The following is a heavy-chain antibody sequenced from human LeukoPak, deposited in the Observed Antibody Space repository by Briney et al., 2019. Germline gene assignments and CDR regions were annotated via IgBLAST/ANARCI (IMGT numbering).Heavy chain of an antibody. D-gene: IGHD3-10*01. V-gene: IGHV1-18*01. CDR3: ARDPIYYGSGSYYNGIGYYYGMDV. Sequence: ASVKVSCKASGYTFTSYGISWVRQAPGQGLEWMGWISAYNGNTNYAQKLQGRVTMTTDTSTSTAYMELRSLRSDDTAVYYCARDPIYYGSGSYYNGIGYYYGMDVWGQGTTVTVSS. CDR1: GYTFTSYG. J-gene: IGHJ6*02. CDR2: ISAYNGNT.